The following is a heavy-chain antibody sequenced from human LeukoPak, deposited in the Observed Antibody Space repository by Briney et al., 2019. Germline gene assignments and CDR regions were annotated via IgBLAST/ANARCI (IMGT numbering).Heavy chain of an antibody. CDR3: AKDRGDFSGWFF. J-gene: IGHJ4*02. CDR2: ITTSGTTT. CDR1: GFTFSSYK. Sequence: GGSLRLSCAASGFTFSSYKMIWVRQAPGKGLEWVSYITTSGTTTYYADSVKGRFTISRDNSKNSLYLQMSSLRIEDTALYYCAKDRGDFSGWFFWGQGTLVTVSS. V-gene: IGHV3-48*03. D-gene: IGHD6-19*01.